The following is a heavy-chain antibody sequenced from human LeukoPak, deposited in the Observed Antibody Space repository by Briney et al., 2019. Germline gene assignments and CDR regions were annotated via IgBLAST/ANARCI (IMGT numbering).Heavy chain of an antibody. Sequence: SETLSLTCTVSGDSISSSSYYWGWIRQPPGTGLEWIGSIYYSGSTYYNPSLKSRVTISVDTSKNQFSLKLSSVTAADTAVYYCARDYDFWSGYYAFDIWGQGTMVTVSS. V-gene: IGHV4-39*07. J-gene: IGHJ3*02. D-gene: IGHD3-3*01. CDR2: IYYSGST. CDR3: ARDYDFWSGYYAFDI. CDR1: GDSISSSSYY.